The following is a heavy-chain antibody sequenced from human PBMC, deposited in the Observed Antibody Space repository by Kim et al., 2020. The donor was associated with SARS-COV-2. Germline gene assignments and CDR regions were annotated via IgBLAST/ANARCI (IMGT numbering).Heavy chain of an antibody. CDR3: ATQSGFDT. Sequence: GGSLRLSCAASGFNFSRYSMNWVRQAPGKGLEWVANIKQDGSGKYYVDSVKGRFTISRDNSKNSLYLQMNSLRAEDTAVYYCATQSGFDTWGPGTLVTVSS. J-gene: IGHJ5*01. CDR1: GFNFSRYS. CDR2: IKQDGSGK. V-gene: IGHV3-7*01.